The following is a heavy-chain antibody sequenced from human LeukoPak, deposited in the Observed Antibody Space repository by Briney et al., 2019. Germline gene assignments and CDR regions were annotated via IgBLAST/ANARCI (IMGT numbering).Heavy chain of an antibody. Sequence: PGGSLRLSCAASGFTFSSYGMHWVRQAPGKGLEWVAVISYDGSNKYYADSVKGRFTISRDNSKNTLYLQMNSLRAEDTAVYYCAKELWFGELYVDYWGQGTLVTVSS. CDR1: GFTFSSYG. CDR3: AKELWFGELYVDY. CDR2: ISYDGSNK. D-gene: IGHD3-10*01. J-gene: IGHJ4*02. V-gene: IGHV3-30*18.